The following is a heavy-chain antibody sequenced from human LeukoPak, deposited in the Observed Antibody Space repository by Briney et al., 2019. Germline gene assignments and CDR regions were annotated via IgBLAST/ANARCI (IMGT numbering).Heavy chain of an antibody. Sequence: SVKVSCKASGGTFSSYAVSWLRQAPGQGLEWMGGIIPIFGSANYAQKFQGRVTITADESTSTAYMDLSSLRSEDTAVYYCASAPYDSSGYSTGFDIWGQGTMVTVSS. V-gene: IGHV1-69*13. CDR3: ASAPYDSSGYSTGFDI. CDR1: GGTFSSYA. J-gene: IGHJ3*02. D-gene: IGHD3-22*01. CDR2: IIPIFGSA.